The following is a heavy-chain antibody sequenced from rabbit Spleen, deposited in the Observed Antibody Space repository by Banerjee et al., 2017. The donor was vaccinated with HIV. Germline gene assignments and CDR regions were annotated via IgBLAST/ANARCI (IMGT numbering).Heavy chain of an antibody. Sequence: QSLEESGGGLVQPEGSLALTCKASGFSFSSSDYMCWVRQAPGKGLEWISCIAGGSSAFTYSATWAKGRFTCSKTSSTTVTLQMTSLTVADTATYFCARDTASSFSSYGMDLWGPGTLVT. CDR1: GFSFSSSDY. CDR2: IAGGSSAFT. J-gene: IGHJ6*01. D-gene: IGHD6-1*01. CDR3: ARDTASSFSSYGMDL. V-gene: IGHV1S40*01.